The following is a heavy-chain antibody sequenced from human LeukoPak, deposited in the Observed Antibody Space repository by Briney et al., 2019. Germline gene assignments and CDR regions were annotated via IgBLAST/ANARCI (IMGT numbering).Heavy chain of an antibody. D-gene: IGHD6-19*01. CDR3: ARGLGSGWTDY. Sequence: SETLSLTCTVSGGSISSSSYYWGWIRQPPGKGLEWFGSIYYSGSTYYNPSLKSRVTISVDTSKNQFSLRLSSVTAADTAVYYCARGLGSGWTDYWGQGTLVTVSS. V-gene: IGHV4-39*01. CDR1: GGSISSSSYY. CDR2: IYYSGST. J-gene: IGHJ4*02.